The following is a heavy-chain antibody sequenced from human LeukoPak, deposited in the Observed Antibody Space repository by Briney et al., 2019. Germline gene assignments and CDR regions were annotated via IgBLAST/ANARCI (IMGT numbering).Heavy chain of an antibody. Sequence: SETLSVTCAVYGDSFSWHYWSWIRQPPGKGMEWIGEINQRGTTTYNPSLKRRLTISMDTSRNKYFLNLDSVTAADTAIYYCARPGIRDYFYYMDVWGEGTPVTVS. J-gene: IGHJ6*03. CDR2: INQRGTT. CDR3: ARPGIRDYFYYMDV. CDR1: GDSFSWHY. V-gene: IGHV4-34*01. D-gene: IGHD3-3*02.